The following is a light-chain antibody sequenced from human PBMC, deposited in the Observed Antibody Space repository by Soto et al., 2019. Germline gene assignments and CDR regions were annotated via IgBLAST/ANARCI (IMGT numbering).Light chain of an antibody. Sequence: EIVLTQSPATLSVSPGERATLSFRASQSISSLLAWYQQKRGQAPRLLIYGASTRATGIPARFSGSGSGTDFTLTISRLEPEDFAVYYCQQYGSSPRTFGQGTKVDIK. CDR1: QSISSL. CDR3: QQYGSSPRT. J-gene: IGKJ1*01. CDR2: GAS. V-gene: IGKV3-20*01.